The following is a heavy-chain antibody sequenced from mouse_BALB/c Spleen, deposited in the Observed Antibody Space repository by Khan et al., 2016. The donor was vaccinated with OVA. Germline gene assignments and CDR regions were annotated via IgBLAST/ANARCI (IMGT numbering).Heavy chain of an antibody. V-gene: IGHV1-4*01. CDR3: SREGAYYRSDGWFAY. Sequence: VQLQQSGAELARPGASVKMSCKASGYTFTTYTMHWIKQRPGQGLEWIGYINPSSCYANYNPKFKDKATLTADKSYRTPYMQLSSPTSVDSAVFYCSREGAYYRSDGWFAYWGQGTLVTVSA. D-gene: IGHD2-14*01. CDR1: GYTFTTYT. J-gene: IGHJ3*01. CDR2: INPSSCYA.